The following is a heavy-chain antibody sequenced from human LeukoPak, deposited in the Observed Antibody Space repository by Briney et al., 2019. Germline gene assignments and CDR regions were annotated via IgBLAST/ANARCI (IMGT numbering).Heavy chain of an antibody. J-gene: IGHJ5*02. CDR3: ARDRYIAVAGTNWFDP. D-gene: IGHD6-19*01. Sequence: SETLSLTCTVSGGSVSSGSYYWSWIRQPPGKGLEWIGYIYYSGNTNYNPSLKSRVTISVDTSKNQFSLKLSSVTAADTAVYYCARDRYIAVAGTNWFDPWGQGTLVTVSS. CDR2: IYYSGNT. V-gene: IGHV4-61*01. CDR1: GGSVSSGSYY.